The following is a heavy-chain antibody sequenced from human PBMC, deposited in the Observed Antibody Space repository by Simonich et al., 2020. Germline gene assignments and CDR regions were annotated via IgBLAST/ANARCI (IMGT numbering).Heavy chain of an antibody. Sequence: QVQLVQSGAEVKKPGASVKVSCKASGYTFTGYYMPWVRQAPGQGLEVMGWINPNSGGTNYAQKCQGRVTMTRDTSISTAYMELSRLRSDDTAVYYCARGPRWTGDDAFDIWGQGTMVTVSS. D-gene: IGHD7-27*01. CDR1: GYTFTGYY. V-gene: IGHV1-2*02. CDR2: INPNSGGT. J-gene: IGHJ3*02. CDR3: ARGPRWTGDDAFDI.